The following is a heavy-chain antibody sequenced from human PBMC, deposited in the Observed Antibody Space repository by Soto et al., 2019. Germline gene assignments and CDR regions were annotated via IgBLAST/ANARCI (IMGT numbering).Heavy chain of an antibody. CDR2: IYPGDSDT. Sequence: EVQLVQSGAEVKKSGESLKISCKGSGYNFTSYWIGWVRQMPGKGLEWMAIIYPGDSDTRYSPAFQGQVTISADKSISPAYLQWSSLKASDTAMYYCARRLLYGDYYYYGMDVWGQGTTVTVSS. CDR3: ARRLLYGDYYYYGMDV. D-gene: IGHD4-17*01. CDR1: GYNFTSYW. V-gene: IGHV5-51*01. J-gene: IGHJ6*02.